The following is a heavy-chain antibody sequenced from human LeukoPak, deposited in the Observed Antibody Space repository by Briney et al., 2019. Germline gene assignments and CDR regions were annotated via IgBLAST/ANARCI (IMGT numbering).Heavy chain of an antibody. J-gene: IGHJ4*02. CDR2: INPNSGGT. CDR3: ARVPRIAAAGSYFDH. V-gene: IGHV1-2*02. D-gene: IGHD6-13*01. CDR1: GYTFTGYY. Sequence: ASVKVSCKASGYTFTGYYMHWVRQAPGQGLEWMGWINPNSGGTNYAQKFQGRVTMTRDTSISTAYMELSRLRSDDTAVYYCARVPRIAAAGSYFDHWGQGTLVTVSS.